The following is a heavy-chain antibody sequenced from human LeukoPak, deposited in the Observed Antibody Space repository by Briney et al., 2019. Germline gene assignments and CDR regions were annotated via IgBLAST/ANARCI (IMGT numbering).Heavy chain of an antibody. CDR1: GGSFSGYY. J-gene: IGHJ4*02. D-gene: IGHD2-2*01. V-gene: IGHV4-34*01. CDR3: ARGRSEGCSFKSCYLRFFY. CDR2: IIHSGST. Sequence: PSETLSLTCAVYGGSFSGYYWSWIRQPPGKGLEWIGEIIHSGSTNYNPSLKSRVTISEDTSKNQFSLKLSSVTAADTAVYYCARGRSEGCSFKSCYLRFFYWGRGTLVTVSS.